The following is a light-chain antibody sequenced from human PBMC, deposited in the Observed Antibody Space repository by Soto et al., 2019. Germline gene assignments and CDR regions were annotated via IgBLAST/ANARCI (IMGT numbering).Light chain of an antibody. CDR1: SSDVGGYNY. CDR2: DVS. Sequence: QSALTQPASVSGSPGQSITISCTGTSSDVGGYNYVSWYQQHPGKAPKLMIYDVSNRPSGVSNRFAGSKSGNTASLTISGLQAEDVADYYCSSYTSSSTRLVFGGGTKLTVL. J-gene: IGLJ3*02. CDR3: SSYTSSSTRLV. V-gene: IGLV2-14*01.